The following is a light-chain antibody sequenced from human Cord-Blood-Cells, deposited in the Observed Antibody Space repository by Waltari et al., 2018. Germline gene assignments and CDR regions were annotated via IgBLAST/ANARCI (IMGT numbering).Light chain of an antibody. Sequence: EIVLTQSPGTLSLSPGERATLSCRASQSVSSSYLAWYQQKPGQAPRLLISGASSRATGIPDRFIGSGSGTDFTLTISRLEPEDFAVYYCQQYGSSPRTFGQGTKVEIK. J-gene: IGKJ1*01. CDR1: QSVSSSY. CDR3: QQYGSSPRT. V-gene: IGKV3-20*01. CDR2: GAS.